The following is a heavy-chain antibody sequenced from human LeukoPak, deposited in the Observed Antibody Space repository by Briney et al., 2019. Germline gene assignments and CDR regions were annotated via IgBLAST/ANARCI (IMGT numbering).Heavy chain of an antibody. D-gene: IGHD1-1*01. J-gene: IGHJ4*02. Sequence: ASVKVSCKTSGYSFTAFYIHWVRQAPGQGLEWMGWIHPRRGDTNYAQKFQGRVTMTRDTSISTVYMEVSRLRSDDTAVYYCARADWSMLEYWGQGTLVTVSS. CDR2: IHPRRGDT. CDR3: ARADWSMLEY. V-gene: IGHV1-2*02. CDR1: GYSFTAFY.